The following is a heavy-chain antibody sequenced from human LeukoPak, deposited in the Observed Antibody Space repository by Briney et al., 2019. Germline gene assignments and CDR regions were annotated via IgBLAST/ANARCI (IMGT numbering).Heavy chain of an antibody. CDR3: ARGALGYCSSTSCYSWFDH. CDR2: INPNSGGT. Sequence: ASVKVSCKASGYTFTGYYMHWVRQAPGQGLEWMGWINPNSGGTNYAQKFQGWVTMTRDTSISTAYMELSRLRSDDTAVYYCARGALGYCSSTSCYSWFDHWGQGTLVTVSS. J-gene: IGHJ5*02. D-gene: IGHD2-2*01. CDR1: GYTFTGYY. V-gene: IGHV1-2*04.